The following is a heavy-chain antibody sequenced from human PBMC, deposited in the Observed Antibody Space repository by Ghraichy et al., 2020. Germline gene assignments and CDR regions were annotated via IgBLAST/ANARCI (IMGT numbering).Heavy chain of an antibody. CDR2: INSDGITT. V-gene: IGHV3-74*01. CDR3: ARQGDGLDV. CDR1: GFTFSSHW. Sequence: SLNISCAASGFTFSSHWMHWVRQAPGKGLVWVSRINSDGITTNYADSVKGRFTISRDNAKNTLYLQINSLRVEDSAVYYCARQGDGLDVWGQGTTVTVSS. J-gene: IGHJ6*02. D-gene: IGHD1-26*01.